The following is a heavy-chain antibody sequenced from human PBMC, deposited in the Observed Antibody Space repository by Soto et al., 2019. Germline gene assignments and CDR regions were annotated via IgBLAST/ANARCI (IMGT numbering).Heavy chain of an antibody. CDR3: TRDNNWSLDY. D-gene: IGHD1-1*01. CDR2: IKTDGSFT. J-gene: IGHJ4*02. CDR1: GFTFRKTG. Sequence: EVQLVESGGGLVQPGGSLRLSCKASGFTFRKTGRHGVRQAPGKGLVWVSHIKTDGSFTRDADSVKGRFTISRDNARNTLYLQMNSLRAEDTAVYYCTRDNNWSLDYWGQGTLVTVSS. V-gene: IGHV3-74*01.